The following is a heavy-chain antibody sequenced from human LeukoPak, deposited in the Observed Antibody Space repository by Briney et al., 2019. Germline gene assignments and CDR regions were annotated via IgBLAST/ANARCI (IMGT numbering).Heavy chain of an antibody. D-gene: IGHD4-17*01. CDR3: ARGVYGDYGDLNWFDP. CDR1: GYTFTSYG. J-gene: IGHJ5*02. CDR2: ISAYNGNT. V-gene: IGHV1-18*01. Sequence: ASVKVSCKASGYTFTSYGISWVRQAPGQGLEWMGWISAYNGNTNYAQKLQGRVTMTTDTSTSTAYMELRSLRSDDTAVYYCARGVYGDYGDLNWFDPWGQGTLVTVSS.